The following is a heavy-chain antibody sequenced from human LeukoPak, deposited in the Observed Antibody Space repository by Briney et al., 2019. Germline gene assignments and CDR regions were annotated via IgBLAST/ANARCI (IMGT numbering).Heavy chain of an antibody. Sequence: GGSLRLSCAASGFTLSNYWMSWVRQAPGKGLEWVSYISSSSNIIYYADSVKGRFTISRDNAKNSLYLQMNSLRAEDTAMYYCAIPNDYWGQGTLVTVSS. CDR2: ISSSSNII. V-gene: IGHV3-48*01. CDR1: GFTLSNYW. CDR3: AIPNDY. J-gene: IGHJ4*02.